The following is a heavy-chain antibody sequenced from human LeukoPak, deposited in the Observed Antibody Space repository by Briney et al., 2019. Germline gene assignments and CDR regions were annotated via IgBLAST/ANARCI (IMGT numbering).Heavy chain of an antibody. Sequence: SETLSLTCTVSGYSISSGYYWGWIRQPPGKGLEWIGTIYHSGSTYYNPSLKSRVTISVDTSKNQFSLKLTSVTAADTAVYYCSRVRGYCSSTICYRYYFDYWGQGTLVTVSS. J-gene: IGHJ4*02. V-gene: IGHV4-38-2*02. CDR3: SRVRGYCSSTICYRYYFDY. CDR1: GYSISSGYY. CDR2: IYHSGST. D-gene: IGHD2-2*01.